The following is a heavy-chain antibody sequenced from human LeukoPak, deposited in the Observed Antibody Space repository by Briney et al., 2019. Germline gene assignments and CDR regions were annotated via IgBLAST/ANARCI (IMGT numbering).Heavy chain of an antibody. Sequence: GGSLRLSCAASGFTFSSYSMNWVRQAPGKGLEWVSYISSSSYTIYYADSVKGRFTISRDNAKNSLYLQMNSLRAEDTAVYYCARTLRGMSDYYYMDVWGKGTTVTVSS. CDR2: ISSSSYTI. CDR1: GFTFSSYS. CDR3: ARTLRGMSDYYYMDV. V-gene: IGHV3-48*01. D-gene: IGHD3-16*01. J-gene: IGHJ6*03.